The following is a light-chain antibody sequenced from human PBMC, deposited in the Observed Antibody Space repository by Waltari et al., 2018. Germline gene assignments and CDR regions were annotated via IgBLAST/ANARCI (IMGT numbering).Light chain of an antibody. V-gene: IGKV1-39*01. CDR3: QQSYSASLT. CDR1: QTLSTS. Sequence: DIQMTQSPSSLSASVGDRVTLRCRSSQTLSTSFSWYQAKPGKAPKLLSFAASSLQTDVPSRFSGDGSGTDFTLTISSLQPADIATYYCQQSYSASLTFGQGTKVEIK. CDR2: AAS. J-gene: IGKJ1*01.